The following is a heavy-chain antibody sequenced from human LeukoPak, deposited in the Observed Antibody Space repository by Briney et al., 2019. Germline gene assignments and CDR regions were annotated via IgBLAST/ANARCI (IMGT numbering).Heavy chain of an antibody. J-gene: IGHJ3*01. CDR1: GYTFIAHN. CDR2: INPGGDST. V-gene: IGHV1-46*01. CDR3: ARGILGHSVAFDL. Sequence: SVTVSCTESGYTFIAHNMHWVRQAPGPGLEWVGFINPGGDSTNYAQTFHGRVTMNRDTSTNTLYMTLSSLRSEDTAVYYCARGILGHSVAFDLWGQGTMVTVSS. D-gene: IGHD1-26*01.